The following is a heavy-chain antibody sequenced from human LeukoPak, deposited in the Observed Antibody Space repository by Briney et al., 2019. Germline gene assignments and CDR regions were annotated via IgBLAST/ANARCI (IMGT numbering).Heavy chain of an antibody. CDR1: GGTLSSYA. D-gene: IGHD6-19*01. CDR2: IIPIFGTA. Sequence: ASVNVSCKASGGTLSSYAISWVRQAPGQGSEGMGRIIPIFGTANYAQKFQGRVTITTDESTSTAYMELSSLRSEDTAVYYCARCPGIAVANWFDPWGQGTLVTVSS. V-gene: IGHV1-69*05. J-gene: IGHJ5*02. CDR3: ARCPGIAVANWFDP.